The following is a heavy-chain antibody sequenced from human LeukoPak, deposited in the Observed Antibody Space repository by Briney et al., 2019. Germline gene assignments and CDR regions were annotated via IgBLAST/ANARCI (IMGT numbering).Heavy chain of an antibody. Sequence: EASVKVSCKASGYTFTDYHIHWVRQAPGQGLEWMGWINPNSGSTNYAEKFQGRLTTTRDTSISTAFMELSGLRSDDTAVYYCTRFRHVAVAGTPHFDYWGQGALVTVSS. D-gene: IGHD6-19*01. CDR3: TRFRHVAVAGTPHFDY. CDR2: INPNSGST. CDR1: GYTFTDYH. V-gene: IGHV1-2*02. J-gene: IGHJ4*02.